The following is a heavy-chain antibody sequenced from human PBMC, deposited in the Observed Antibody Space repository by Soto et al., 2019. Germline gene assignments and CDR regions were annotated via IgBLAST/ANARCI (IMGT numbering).Heavy chain of an antibody. J-gene: IGHJ1*01. CDR1: LSPVGSGCFS. CDR2: VYFTGST. D-gene: IGHD2-15*01. V-gene: IGHV4-31*03. CDR3: AGGKEWEVLLAY. Sequence: SLSLSSTVFLSPVGSGCFSLSFIPPNPGKGLEWIGYVYFTGSTYYNPSVESRVTISLDTSQNQFSLKLRSVTAADTVVYSCAGGKEWEVLLAYWGQG.